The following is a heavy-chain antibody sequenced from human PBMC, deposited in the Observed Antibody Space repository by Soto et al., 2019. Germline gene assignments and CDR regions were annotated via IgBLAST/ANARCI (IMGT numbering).Heavy chain of an antibody. CDR3: ARKDIAGNSVDF. CDR2: IYPGDSDT. CDR1: GYSFTTYW. Sequence: PGESLKISCKASGYSFTTYWIGWVRQMPGKGLEWMGIIYPGDSDTIYSPSFQGQVTISADKSISTAYLQWSSLKASDSAMFYCARKDIAGNSVDFWGQGTLVTVSS. V-gene: IGHV5-51*01. J-gene: IGHJ4*02. D-gene: IGHD6-13*01.